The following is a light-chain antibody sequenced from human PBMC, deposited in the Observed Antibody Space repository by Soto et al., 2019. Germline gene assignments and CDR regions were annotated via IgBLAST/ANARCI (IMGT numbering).Light chain of an antibody. CDR3: QTWVTGIHI. J-gene: IGLJ2*01. CDR2: LNSDGIH. V-gene: IGLV4-69*01. CDR1: SGHSNYA. Sequence: QSVLTQSPSASASLGASVKLTCTLSSGHSNYAIAWHQQQPEKGPRFLMKLNSDGIHSKGDGIPDRFSGSSSGAERYLTISTLLSEDEADYYCQTWVTGIHIFGGGTKLTVL.